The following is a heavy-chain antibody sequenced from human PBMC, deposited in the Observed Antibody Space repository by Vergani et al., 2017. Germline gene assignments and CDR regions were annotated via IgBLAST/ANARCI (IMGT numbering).Heavy chain of an antibody. J-gene: IGHJ6*03. D-gene: IGHD6-6*01. Sequence: QVQLQESGPGLVKPSETLYLTCTGSGGSISSYYWSWIRQPAGKGLEWIGRIYTSGSTNYNPSLKSRVTMSVDTSKNQFSLKLSSVTAADTAVYYCARVTAARSSTYYYYYMDVWRKGTTVTVSS. CDR2: IYTSGST. CDR3: ARVTAARSSTYYYYYMDV. V-gene: IGHV4-4*07. CDR1: GGSISSYY.